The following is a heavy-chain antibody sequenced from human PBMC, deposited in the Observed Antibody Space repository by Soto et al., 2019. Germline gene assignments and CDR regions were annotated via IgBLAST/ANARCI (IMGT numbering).Heavy chain of an antibody. CDR2: ISAYNGNT. CDR1: GYTFTSYG. Sequence: ASVKVSCKASGYTFTSYGISWVRQAPGQGLEWMGWISAYNGNTNYAQKLQGRVTMTTDTSTSTAYMELRGLRSDDTAVYYCAREVGVPAAARYYYGMDVWGQGTTVTVSS. J-gene: IGHJ6*02. CDR3: AREVGVPAAARYYYGMDV. D-gene: IGHD2-2*01. V-gene: IGHV1-18*01.